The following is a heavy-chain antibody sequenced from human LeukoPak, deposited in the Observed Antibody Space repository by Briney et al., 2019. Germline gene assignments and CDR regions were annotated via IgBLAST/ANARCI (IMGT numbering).Heavy chain of an antibody. J-gene: IGHJ4*02. CDR3: AGEDYDILTGYLC. D-gene: IGHD3-9*01. CDR1: GGSISSYH. CDR2: IHYSGST. Sequence: PSETLSLTCTVSGGSISSYHWIWIRQPPGKGLEWIGYIHYSGSTNYNPSLKSRVTTSVDTSNNQFSLKLSSVTAADTAVYYCAGEDYDILTGYLCWGQGTLVTVSS. V-gene: IGHV4-59*12.